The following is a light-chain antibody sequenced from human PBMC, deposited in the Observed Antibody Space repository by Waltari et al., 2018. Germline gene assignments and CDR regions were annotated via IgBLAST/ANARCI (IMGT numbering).Light chain of an antibody. J-gene: IGLJ2*01. V-gene: IGLV1-40*01. Sequence: QSVLTQPPSVSGAPGQRVTISCTGNSSNIGAGYGVHWYQLLPGTAPKLLIYGNSNRPSGVPDRFSGSKSGTSASLAITGLQAEDEAHYYCQSYDSSLSAVVFGGGTKLTVL. CDR1: SSNIGAGYG. CDR2: GNS. CDR3: QSYDSSLSAVV.